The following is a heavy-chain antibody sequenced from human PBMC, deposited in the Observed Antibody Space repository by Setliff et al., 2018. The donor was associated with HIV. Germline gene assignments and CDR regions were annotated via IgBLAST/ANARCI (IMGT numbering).Heavy chain of an antibody. CDR1: DDSISSGVYY. J-gene: IGHJ4*02. CDR2: VHQNGNI. Sequence: SETLSLTCSVSDDSISSGVYYWGWVRQFPGKGLEWIGYVHQNGNINYNPSLSSRVAMSLDTSKSQFSLELTSVTAADTAVYYCTRSNTSKSIDFWDQGTQVTVSS. CDR3: TRSNTSKSIDF. V-gene: IGHV4-31*03.